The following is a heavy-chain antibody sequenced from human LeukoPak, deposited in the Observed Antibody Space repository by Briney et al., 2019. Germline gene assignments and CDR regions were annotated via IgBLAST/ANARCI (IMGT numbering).Heavy chain of an antibody. V-gene: IGHV3-23*01. J-gene: IGHJ5*02. D-gene: IGHD2-15*01. CDR2: ISGSGTT. CDR3: AKSKEDCCGSFDP. CDR1: GFTYSSYA. Sequence: GGSLRLSCAASGFTYSSYAMSWVRQAPGKGLEWVSAISGSGTTYYADSVRGRFIISRDNSKNALYLQMSSLRAEDTALYYCAKSKEDCCGSFDPWGQGTLVTVSS.